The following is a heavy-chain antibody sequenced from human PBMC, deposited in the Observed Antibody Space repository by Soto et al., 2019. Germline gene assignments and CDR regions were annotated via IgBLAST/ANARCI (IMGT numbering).Heavy chain of an antibody. CDR3: ARFRLYFDILTGYQDYYYYYMDV. CDR2: ISAYNGNT. CDR1: GYTFTSYG. J-gene: IGHJ6*03. D-gene: IGHD3-9*01. V-gene: IGHV1-18*01. Sequence: ASVKVSCKASGYTFTSYGISWVRQAPGQGLEWKGWISAYNGNTNYAQKHQGRVTMTTDTSTSTTYMELRSLRSDDTAEYYCARFRLYFDILTGYQDYYYYYMDVWGKGTTVTVSS.